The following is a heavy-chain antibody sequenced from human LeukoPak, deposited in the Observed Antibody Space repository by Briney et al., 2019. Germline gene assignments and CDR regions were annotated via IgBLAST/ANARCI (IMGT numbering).Heavy chain of an antibody. CDR2: ISYDGSNK. V-gene: IGHV3-30*04. J-gene: IGHJ3*02. CDR3: ARDFEGDAFDI. Sequence: GGSLRLSCAASGFTFSGYAMHWVRQAPGKGLEWVAVISYDGSNKYYADSVKGRFTISRDNSKNTLYLQMNSLRAEDTAVYYCARDFEGDAFDIWGQGTMVTVSS. CDR1: GFTFSGYA.